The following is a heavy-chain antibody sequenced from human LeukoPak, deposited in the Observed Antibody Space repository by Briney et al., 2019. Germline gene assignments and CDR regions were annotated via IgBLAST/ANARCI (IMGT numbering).Heavy chain of an antibody. Sequence: GGSLRLSCAASGFTFSGSDMHCVREASGKGLGWVGRIRSKANSYATAYAASVKGRFTISRDDSKNTAYLQMNSLKTEDTAVYYCMGSGYDNYWGQGTLVTVSS. CDR1: GFTFSGSD. V-gene: IGHV3-73*01. CDR3: MGSGYDNY. J-gene: IGHJ4*02. CDR2: IRSKANSYAT. D-gene: IGHD5-12*01.